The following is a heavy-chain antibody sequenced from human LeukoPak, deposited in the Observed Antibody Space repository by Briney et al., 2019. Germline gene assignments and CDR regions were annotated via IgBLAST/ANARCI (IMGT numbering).Heavy chain of an antibody. D-gene: IGHD6-13*01. CDR2: IYPGDSDT. CDR1: GYSFTSYW. CDR3: ARLSDSIAAAAD. J-gene: IGHJ4*02. Sequence: GESLKISCKASGYSFTSYWIGWVRQMPGKGLELMGIIYPGDSDTRYSPSFQGQVTISANKSISTSYLQWSSLKASDTTMYYCARLSDSIAAAADWGQGTLVTVSS. V-gene: IGHV5-51*01.